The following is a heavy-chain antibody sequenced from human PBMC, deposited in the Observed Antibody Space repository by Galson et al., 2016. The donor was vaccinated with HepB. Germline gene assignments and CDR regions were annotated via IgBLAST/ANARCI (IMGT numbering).Heavy chain of an antibody. D-gene: IGHD3-22*01. Sequence: SLRLSCAASGFTFSNYDMNWVRQTPGKGLEWVSNINFSGDKTSYADSVKGRFTISRDNSKNTLFLQMNSLRAEDTAVYYCARDSGSGYSIDYWGQGTLVTVSS. J-gene: IGHJ4*02. CDR1: GFTFSNYD. CDR2: INFSGDKT. CDR3: ARDSGSGYSIDY. V-gene: IGHV3-23*01.